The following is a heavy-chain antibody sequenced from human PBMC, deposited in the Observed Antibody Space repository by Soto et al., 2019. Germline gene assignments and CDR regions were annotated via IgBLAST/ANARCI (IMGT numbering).Heavy chain of an antibody. Sequence: GASVKVSCKASGYTFTGYYMHWVRQAPGQGLEWMGWINPNSGGTNYAQKFQGWVTMTRDTSISTAYMELSRLRSDDTAVYYCARVVAAAGTGGEYYYYYMDVWGKGTTVTGLL. CDR2: INPNSGGT. J-gene: IGHJ6*03. D-gene: IGHD6-13*01. CDR3: ARVVAAAGTGGEYYYYYMDV. CDR1: GYTFTGYY. V-gene: IGHV1-2*04.